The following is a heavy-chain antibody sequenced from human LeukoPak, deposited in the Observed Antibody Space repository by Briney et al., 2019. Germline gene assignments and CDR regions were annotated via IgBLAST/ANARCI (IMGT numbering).Heavy chain of an antibody. CDR1: GFDLTIYE. Sequence: GGSLRLSCAASGFDLTIYEMHWVRQVTGKSLEWVSAIGTAGDTHYSDSVKGRLTISRENAENSLYLQMNSLRAGDTAVYYCAREWGEPGLWYFDLWGRGTLVTVSS. V-gene: IGHV3-13*01. CDR3: AREWGEPGLWYFDL. J-gene: IGHJ2*01. CDR2: IGTAGDT. D-gene: IGHD3-10*01.